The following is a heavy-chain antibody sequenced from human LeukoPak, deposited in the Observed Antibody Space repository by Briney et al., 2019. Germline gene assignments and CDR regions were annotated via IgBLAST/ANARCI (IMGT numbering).Heavy chain of an antibody. D-gene: IGHD1-26*01. J-gene: IGHJ4*02. Sequence: SETLSLTCAVSGGSISSSNWWSWVRQPPGKGLEWIGEIYHSGSTNYNPSLKSRVTISVDKSKNQFSLKLSSVTAADTAVYYCARYSWELLVAFDYWGQGTLVTVSS. CDR1: GGSISSSNW. CDR3: ARYSWELLVAFDY. CDR2: IYHSGST. V-gene: IGHV4-4*02.